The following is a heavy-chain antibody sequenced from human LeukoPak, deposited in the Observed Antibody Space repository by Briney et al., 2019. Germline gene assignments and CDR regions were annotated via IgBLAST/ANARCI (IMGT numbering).Heavy chain of an antibody. Sequence: GGSLRLSYAASGFTFSDSYISWIRQAPGKGLDWVSYISSSSSDTNYADSVKGRFTISRDNAKNSLYLQMNSLRAEDTAVYYCARGSGTIELGDDYWGKGTLVTVSS. D-gene: IGHD1-1*01. CDR2: ISSSSSDT. J-gene: IGHJ4*02. CDR3: ARGSGTIELGDDY. CDR1: GFTFSDSY. V-gene: IGHV3-11*06.